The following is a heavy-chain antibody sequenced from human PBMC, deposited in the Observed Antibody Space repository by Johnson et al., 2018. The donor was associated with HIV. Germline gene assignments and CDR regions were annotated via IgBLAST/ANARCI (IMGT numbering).Heavy chain of an antibody. D-gene: IGHD1-1*01. CDR1: GFTFSSYG. Sequence: QVQLVESGGGVVQPGGSLRLSCAASGFTFSSYGMHWVRQAPGKGLEWVAFIRYDGSNEYYADSVKGRFTISRDNSKNTLYLQMNILRAEDTAVYYCVKDGGANWYHAFDIWGQGTMVTVSS. CDR2: IRYDGSNE. V-gene: IGHV3-30*02. J-gene: IGHJ3*02. CDR3: VKDGGANWYHAFDI.